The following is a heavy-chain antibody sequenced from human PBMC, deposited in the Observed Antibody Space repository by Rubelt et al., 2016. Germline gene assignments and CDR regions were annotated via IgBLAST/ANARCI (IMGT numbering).Heavy chain of an antibody. CDR2: ISAYNGNT. CDR1: GYTFTSYG. J-gene: IGHJ4*02. Sequence: QVQLVQSGAEVKKPGASVTVSCKASGYTFTSYGISWVRQAPGQGLEWMGWISAYNGNTNYAQELQGRGTMTTDTSTGTAYMELRSLRSDDTAVYYCAGYDSSGYYGGGDYWGQGTLVTVSS. D-gene: IGHD3-22*01. CDR3: AGYDSSGYYGGGDY. V-gene: IGHV1-18*01.